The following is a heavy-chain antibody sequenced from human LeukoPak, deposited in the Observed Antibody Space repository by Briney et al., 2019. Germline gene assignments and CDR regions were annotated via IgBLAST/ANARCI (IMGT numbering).Heavy chain of an antibody. V-gene: IGHV3-23*01. CDR3: AKKGGYGGYYFDY. D-gene: IGHD5-12*01. CDR2: ISGSGGST. Sequence: GGSLRLSCAASGFTFSSYGMSWVRQAPGKGLEWVSAISGSGGSTYYADSVKGRFTISRDNSKNTLYLQMNSLRAEDTAVYYCAKKGGYGGYYFDYWXQGTLXTVSX. J-gene: IGHJ4*02. CDR1: GFTFSSYG.